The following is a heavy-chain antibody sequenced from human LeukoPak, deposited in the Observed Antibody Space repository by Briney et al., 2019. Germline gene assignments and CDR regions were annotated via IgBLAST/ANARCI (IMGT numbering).Heavy chain of an antibody. CDR2: IRYDGSNK. CDR1: GFTFSSYG. D-gene: IGHD3-3*01. J-gene: IGHJ4*02. Sequence: HPGGSLRLSCAASGFTFSSYGMHWVRQAPGKGLEWVAFIRYDGSNKYYADSVKGRFTISRDNSKNTLYLQMNSLRAEDTAVYYCARKDFWSGYFDYWGQGTLVTVSS. V-gene: IGHV3-30*02. CDR3: ARKDFWSGYFDY.